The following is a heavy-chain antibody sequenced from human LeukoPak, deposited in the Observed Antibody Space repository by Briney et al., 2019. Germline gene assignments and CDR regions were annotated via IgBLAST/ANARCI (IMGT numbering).Heavy chain of an antibody. CDR1: GGTFSSYA. Sequence: SVKVSCKASGGTFSSYAISWVRQAPGQGLEWTGGIIPIFGTANYAQKFQGRVTITADESTSTAYMELSSLRSEDTAVYYCAREAPDSSGYYYGVYWGQGTLVTVSS. J-gene: IGHJ4*02. D-gene: IGHD3-22*01. CDR3: AREAPDSSGYYYGVY. CDR2: IIPIFGTA. V-gene: IGHV1-69*13.